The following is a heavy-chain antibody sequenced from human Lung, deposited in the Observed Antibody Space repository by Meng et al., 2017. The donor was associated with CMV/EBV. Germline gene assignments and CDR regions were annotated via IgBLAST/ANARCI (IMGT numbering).Heavy chain of an antibody. J-gene: IGHJ4*02. CDR2: IRFDGSNR. CDR1: GFSFSTYA. V-gene: IGHV3-30*02. CDR3: AKDGGGTLRGAIITKYYFDD. Sequence: GGSLRLSCVASGFSFSTYAMHWVRQAPGKGLEWVAFIRFDGSNRDYAGSVKGRFTISRDNSKNTLYVQMNNLRPEDTAVYYCAKDGGGTLRGAIITKYYFDDXGQGXPVTVSS. D-gene: IGHD3-10*01.